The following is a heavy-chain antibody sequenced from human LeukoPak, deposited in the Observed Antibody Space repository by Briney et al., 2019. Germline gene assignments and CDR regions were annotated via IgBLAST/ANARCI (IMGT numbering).Heavy chain of an antibody. Sequence: GGSLRLSCAASGFTFSSYAMHWVRQAPGKGLEWVAVISYDGSNKYYADSVKGRFTISRDNSKNTLYLQMNSLRAEDTAVYYCARGSYCSGGSCYSGGYFDYWGQGTLVTVSS. CDR3: ARGSYCSGGSCYSGGYFDY. V-gene: IGHV3-30*04. CDR2: ISYDGSNK. J-gene: IGHJ4*02. CDR1: GFTFSSYA. D-gene: IGHD2-15*01.